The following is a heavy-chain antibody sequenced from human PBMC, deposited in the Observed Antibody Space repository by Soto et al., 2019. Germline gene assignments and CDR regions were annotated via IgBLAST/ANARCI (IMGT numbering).Heavy chain of an antibody. D-gene: IGHD2-15*01. J-gene: IGHJ4*02. V-gene: IGHV4-59*01. CDR1: GGSISSYY. CDR2: IYYSGST. CDR3: ARSFERGWPFDY. Sequence: SETLSLTCTVSGGSISSYYWSWIRQPPGKGLEWIGYIYYSGSTNYNPSLKSRVTISVDTSKNQFSLKLSSVTAADTAVYFCARSFERGWPFDYWGQGTLVTVSS.